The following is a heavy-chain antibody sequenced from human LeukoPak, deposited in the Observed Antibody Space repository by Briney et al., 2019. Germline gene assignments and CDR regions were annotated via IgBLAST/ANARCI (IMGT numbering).Heavy chain of an antibody. J-gene: IGHJ6*02. CDR1: GGSISSYY. CDR3: ARGGSSSWPYYYYGMDV. Sequence: ETLSLTCTVSGGSISSYYWSWIRQPAGKGLEWIGRIYTSGSTNYNPSLKSRVTMSVDTSKSQFSLKLSSVTAADTAVYYCARGGSSSWPYYYYGMDVWGQGTTVTVSS. V-gene: IGHV4-4*07. CDR2: IYTSGST. D-gene: IGHD6-13*01.